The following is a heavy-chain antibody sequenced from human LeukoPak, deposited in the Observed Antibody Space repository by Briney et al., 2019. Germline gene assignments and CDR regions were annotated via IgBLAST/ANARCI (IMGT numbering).Heavy chain of an antibody. CDR2: IWYDGSNK. CDR3: AKGEQRLDY. J-gene: IGHJ4*02. CDR1: GFTFSSYG. D-gene: IGHD6-25*01. Sequence: GRSLSLSCAASGFTFSSYGMHWVRQAPGKGLEWVAVIWYDGSNKYYADSVKGRFTISRDNSKNTLYLQMNSLRAEDTAVYYCAKGEQRLDYWGQGTLVTVSS. V-gene: IGHV3-33*06.